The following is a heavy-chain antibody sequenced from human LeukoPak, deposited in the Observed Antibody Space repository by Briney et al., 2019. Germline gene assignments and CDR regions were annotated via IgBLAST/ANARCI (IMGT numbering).Heavy chain of an antibody. V-gene: IGHV3-30-3*01. J-gene: IGHJ4*02. CDR1: GLTFSDYV. CDR3: AKDYDFWSGLPNFDY. CDR2: TSYDGSSE. Sequence: GGSLRLSCAASGLTFSDYVLYWVRQAPGKGLEWVAVTSYDGSSEYYTDSVKGRFTVSRDNSRSTLYLQMNSLRAEDTAVYYCAKDYDFWSGLPNFDYWGQGTLVTVSS. D-gene: IGHD3-3*01.